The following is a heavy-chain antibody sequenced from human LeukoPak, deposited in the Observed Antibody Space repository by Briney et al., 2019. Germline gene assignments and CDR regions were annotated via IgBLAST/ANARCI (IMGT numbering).Heavy chain of an antibody. CDR1: GFTFSSYW. V-gene: IGHV3-74*01. CDR2: INSDGSST. CDR3: ARGEDSSGSKYLDAFDI. Sequence: GGSLRLSCAASGFTFSSYWMHWVRQAPGNGLVWVSRINSDGSSTSYADSVKGRFTISRDNAKNTLYLQMNSLRAEDTAVYYCARGEDSSGSKYLDAFDIWGQGTMVTVSS. J-gene: IGHJ3*02. D-gene: IGHD3-22*01.